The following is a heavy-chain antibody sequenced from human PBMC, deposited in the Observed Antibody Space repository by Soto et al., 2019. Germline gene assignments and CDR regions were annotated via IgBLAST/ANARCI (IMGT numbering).Heavy chain of an antibody. CDR1: GYTFTGYY. D-gene: IGHD1-26*01. V-gene: IGHV1-2*04. Sequence: ASVKVSCKASGYTFTGYYMHWVRQAPGQGLEWMGWINPNSGGTNYAQKFQGWVTMTRDTSISTAYMELSRLRSDDTAVYYCAKSAGIVGAHQVEYFQHWGQGTLVTVSS. J-gene: IGHJ1*01. CDR2: INPNSGGT. CDR3: AKSAGIVGAHQVEYFQH.